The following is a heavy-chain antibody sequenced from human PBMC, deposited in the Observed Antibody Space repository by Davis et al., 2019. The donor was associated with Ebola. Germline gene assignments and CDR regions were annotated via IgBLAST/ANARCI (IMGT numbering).Heavy chain of an antibody. D-gene: IGHD2-2*01. CDR3: ARDVRVVPAAIDY. V-gene: IGHV3-23*01. Sequence: GESLKISCAASGFTFSSYAMSWVRQAPGKGLEWVSAISGSGGSTYYADSVKGRFTISRDNSKNTLYLQMNSLRAEDTAVYYCARDVRVVPAAIDYWGQGTLVTVSS. J-gene: IGHJ4*02. CDR2: ISGSGGST. CDR1: GFTFSSYA.